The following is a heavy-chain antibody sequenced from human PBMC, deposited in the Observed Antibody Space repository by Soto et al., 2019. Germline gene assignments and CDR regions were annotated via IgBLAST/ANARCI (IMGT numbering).Heavy chain of an antibody. CDR1: GFTSSSYG. J-gene: IGHJ5*02. V-gene: IGHV3-30*18. Sequence: PGGSLRLSCAASGFTSSSYGMHWVRQAPGKGLEWVAVISYDGSNKYYADSVKGRFTISRDNSKNTLYLQMNSLRAEDTAVYYCAKGVYDSSSWFDPWGQGTLVTVSS. CDR2: ISYDGSNK. CDR3: AKGVYDSSSWFDP. D-gene: IGHD3-22*01.